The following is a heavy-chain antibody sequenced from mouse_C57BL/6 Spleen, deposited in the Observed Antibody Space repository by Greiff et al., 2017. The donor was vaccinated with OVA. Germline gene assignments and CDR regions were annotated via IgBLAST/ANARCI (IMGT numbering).Heavy chain of an antibody. J-gene: IGHJ3*01. Sequence: QVQLQQSGAELVKPGASVKLSCKASGYTFTSYWMQWVKQRPGQGLEWIGEIDPSDSYTNYNQKFKGKATLTVDTSSSTAYMQLSSLTSEDSAVYYCARGETAQATGAWFAYWGQGTLVTVSA. CDR1: GYTFTSYW. CDR2: IDPSDSYT. CDR3: ARGETAQATGAWFAY. V-gene: IGHV1-50*01. D-gene: IGHD3-2*02.